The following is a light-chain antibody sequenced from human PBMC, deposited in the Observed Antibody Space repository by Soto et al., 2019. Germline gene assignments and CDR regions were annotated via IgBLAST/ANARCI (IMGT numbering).Light chain of an antibody. V-gene: IGLV2-11*01. CDR3: CSYGGSYTPYV. CDR1: SSDAGLYNY. CDR2: DVS. Sequence: QSALTQPRSVSGSPGQSVTISCTGTSSDAGLYNYVSWYQQHPGKAPKLIIYDVSKRPSGVPDRFSGSKSGNTASLTISGLQAEDEGEYFCCSYGGSYTPYVFGTGTKVTVL. J-gene: IGLJ1*01.